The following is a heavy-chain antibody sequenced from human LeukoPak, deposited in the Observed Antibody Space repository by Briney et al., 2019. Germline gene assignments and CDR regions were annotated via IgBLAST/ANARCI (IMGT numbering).Heavy chain of an antibody. D-gene: IGHD6-19*01. Sequence: GGSLRLSCIVSGFTFSTSWMSWVRQAPGKGLECVGRIKPDGSATNYVGSVEGRFSVSRDNAENSLYLQMSSLRDEDTAIYYCVPDGWEHLFDYWGQGTLVTVSS. CDR1: GFTFSTSW. V-gene: IGHV3-7*01. CDR2: IKPDGSAT. CDR3: VPDGWEHLFDY. J-gene: IGHJ4*02.